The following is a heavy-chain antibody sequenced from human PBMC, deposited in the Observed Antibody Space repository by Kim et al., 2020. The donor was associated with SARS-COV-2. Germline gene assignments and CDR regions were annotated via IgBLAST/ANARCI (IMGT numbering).Heavy chain of an antibody. V-gene: IGHV3-30*02. Sequence: DSVKGRFTISRDNSKKALYLQMNSLRAEDTAVYYCAKEDPSWFGERMFDPWGQGTLVTVSS. D-gene: IGHD3-10*01. J-gene: IGHJ5*02. CDR3: AKEDPSWFGERMFDP.